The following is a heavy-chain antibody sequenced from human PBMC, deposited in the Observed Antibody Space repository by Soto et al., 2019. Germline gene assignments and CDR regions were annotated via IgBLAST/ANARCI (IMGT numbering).Heavy chain of an antibody. Sequence: DVQLVESGGGLVQPGGSLRLSCVVSGLTISNNYMTWVRQAPGKGLKWVAVIYSGGSTFYADSVKGRFTISRDNSKNTLYLQMNSLRAEDTAVYYCARDRENTYGLLGYWGQGTLVTVSS. J-gene: IGHJ4*02. CDR3: ARDRENTYGLLGY. CDR2: IYSGGST. V-gene: IGHV3-66*01. CDR1: GLTISNNY. D-gene: IGHD5-18*01.